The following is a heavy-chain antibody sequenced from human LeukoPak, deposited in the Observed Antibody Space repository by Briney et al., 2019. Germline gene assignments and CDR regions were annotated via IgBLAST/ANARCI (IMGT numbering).Heavy chain of an antibody. J-gene: IGHJ4*02. Sequence: GGSLTLSCAASGFTFSSYAMSWVRQAPGKGLEWVSAISGSGGSTYYADSVKGRFTISRDNSKNTLYLQMNSLRAEDTAVYYCAKISAIFGVVHTYWGQGTLVTVSS. CDR3: AKISAIFGVVHTY. CDR2: ISGSGGST. CDR1: GFTFSSYA. V-gene: IGHV3-23*01. D-gene: IGHD3-3*01.